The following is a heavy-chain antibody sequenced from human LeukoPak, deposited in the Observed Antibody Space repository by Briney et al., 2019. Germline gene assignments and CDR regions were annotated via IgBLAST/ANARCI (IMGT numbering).Heavy chain of an antibody. CDR1: ECTFSSYS. Sequence: GGSLRLSCAASECTFSSYSFNWVRQAPGKGLEWVSSISSIRSYIYYADSVKGRFTISRDNAKNSLYLQMNSLRAEDTAVYYCVRLRGGYNYALGPFDFWGQGTLVTVSS. J-gene: IGHJ4*02. CDR2: ISSIRSYI. CDR3: VRLRGGYNYALGPFDF. V-gene: IGHV3-21*01. D-gene: IGHD5-18*01.